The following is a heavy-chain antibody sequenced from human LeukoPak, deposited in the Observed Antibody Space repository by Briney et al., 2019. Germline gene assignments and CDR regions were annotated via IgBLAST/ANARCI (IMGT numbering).Heavy chain of an antibody. CDR1: GYTFTDYY. CDR2: MNPKRGDT. Sequence: ASVKVSCKASGYTFTDYYIHWVRQAPGQGLEWMAWMNPKRGDTSYAQKFQGRVTMTRDTSISTAYMELSRLRFDDTAVYYCARDLEGYGDSPDIWGQGTLVTVSS. D-gene: IGHD4-17*01. J-gene: IGHJ3*02. CDR3: ARDLEGYGDSPDI. V-gene: IGHV1-2*02.